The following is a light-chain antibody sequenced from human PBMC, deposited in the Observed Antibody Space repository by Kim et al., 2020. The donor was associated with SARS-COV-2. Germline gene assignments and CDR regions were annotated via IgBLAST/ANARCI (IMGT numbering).Light chain of an antibody. J-gene: IGKJ1*01. V-gene: IGKV1-39*01. CDR1: QSISSY. Sequence: DIQMTQSPSSLSASVGDRVTITCRASQSISSYLNWYQQKPGKAPNLLIYAASSLQSGVPARFSGSQSGTDFTLIISSLQPEDFATYYCQQNYSNLWTFGQGTKVDIK. CDR3: QQNYSNLWT. CDR2: AAS.